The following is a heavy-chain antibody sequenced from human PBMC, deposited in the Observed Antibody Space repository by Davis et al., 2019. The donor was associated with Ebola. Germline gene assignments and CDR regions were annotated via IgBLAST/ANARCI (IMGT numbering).Heavy chain of an antibody. CDR1: GYTLSAFS. V-gene: IGHV1-24*01. D-gene: IGHD3-16*01. Sequence: ASVTVSCKVFGYTLSAFSMHWVRQAPGGGLEWMGGFDPEDGGHRYAQKLQGRVTMTEDTLTNTAYMELTRLTSEDTAVYFCSPDPVLTAKYVWGQGTLVTVSS. CDR3: SPDPVLTAKYV. J-gene: IGHJ4*02. CDR2: FDPEDGGH.